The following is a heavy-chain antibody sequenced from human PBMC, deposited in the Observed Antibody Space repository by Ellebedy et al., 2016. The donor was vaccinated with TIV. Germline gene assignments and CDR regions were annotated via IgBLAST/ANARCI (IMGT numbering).Heavy chain of an antibody. J-gene: IGHJ3*02. D-gene: IGHD2/OR15-2a*01. CDR2: IHPGDSYI. V-gene: IGHV5-10-1*01. CDR3: ARLVLRTTSTRGDVFDI. Sequence: GESLMISCKVSGYSFTSYWIGWVRQLPGKVLEWMGRIHPGDSYINYSPPFQGHVTFSTEKSISTAYLQWGSLKASDTAMYYCARLVLRTTSTRGDVFDIWGQGTMVTVSS. CDR1: GYSFTSYW.